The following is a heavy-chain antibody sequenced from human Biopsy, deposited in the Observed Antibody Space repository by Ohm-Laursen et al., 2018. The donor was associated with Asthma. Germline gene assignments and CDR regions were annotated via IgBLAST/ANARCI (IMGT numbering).Heavy chain of an antibody. CDR3: ARKAGSCISRTCYSLDF. CDR2: INSVFGTT. Sequence: GASVKVSCKSLGGTFNTYVIGWVRQAPGQGLEWMGWINSVFGTTTYPQKFQDRVTITADDSMSTVYMELSSLRSEDTAVYYCARKAGSCISRTCYSLDFWGQGTLVTVSS. D-gene: IGHD2-2*01. J-gene: IGHJ4*02. V-gene: IGHV1-69*13. CDR1: GGTFNTYV.